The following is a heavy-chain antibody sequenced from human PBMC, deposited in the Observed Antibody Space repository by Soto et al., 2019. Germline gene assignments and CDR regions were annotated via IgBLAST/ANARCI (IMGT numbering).Heavy chain of an antibody. J-gene: IGHJ4*02. V-gene: IGHV3-23*01. CDR2: ISGGGDTT. CDR3: AKGRGGSGSLTPRVDF. CDR1: GFTFNNYA. D-gene: IGHD3-10*01. Sequence: EVQLLESGGGLVQPGGSLRLSCAASGFTFNNYAMTWVRQAPGKGLEWVSAISGGGDTTSYADSVKGRFTVSRDGSKNTLYLQMSSLRGEDTALYYRAKGRGGSGSLTPRVDFWGQGTLVTVSS.